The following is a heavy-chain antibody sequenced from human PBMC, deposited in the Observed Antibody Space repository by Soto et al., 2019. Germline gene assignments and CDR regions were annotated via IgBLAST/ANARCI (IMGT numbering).Heavy chain of an antibody. V-gene: IGHV3-73*01. CDR1: GFTFSGSA. J-gene: IGHJ4*02. CDR2: IRSKANSYAT. CDR3: TSSRTGYSSSWYY. D-gene: IGHD6-13*01. Sequence: GGSLRLSCAASGFTFSGSAMHWVRQASGKGLEWVGRIRSKANSYATAYAASVKGRFTISRDDSKNTAYLQMNSLKTEDTAVYYCTSSRTGYSSSWYYWGQGTLVTVSS.